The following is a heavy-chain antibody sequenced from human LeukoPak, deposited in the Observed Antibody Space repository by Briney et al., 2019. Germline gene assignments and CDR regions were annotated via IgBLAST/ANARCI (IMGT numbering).Heavy chain of an antibody. Sequence: ASVKVSCKASGYTFTGYYMHWVRQAPGQGLEWMGWINPSSGGTNYAQKFQGRVTMTRDTSISTAYMELSRLRSDDTAVYYCARGDFGRIAVAGPFDPWGQGTLVTVSS. V-gene: IGHV1-2*02. D-gene: IGHD6-19*01. CDR3: ARGDFGRIAVAGPFDP. J-gene: IGHJ5*02. CDR2: INPSSGGT. CDR1: GYTFTGYY.